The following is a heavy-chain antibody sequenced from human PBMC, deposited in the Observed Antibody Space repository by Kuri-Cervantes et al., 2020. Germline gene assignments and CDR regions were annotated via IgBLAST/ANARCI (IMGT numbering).Heavy chain of an antibody. CDR1: GFTFSSYA. Sequence: LSLTCAASGFTFSSYAMHWVRQAPGKGLEWVAVISYDGSNKYYADSVKGRFTISRDNSKNTLYLQMNSLGAEDTAVYYCARGSDSSSWYWGTGYYYYYGMDVWGQGTTVTVSS. CDR2: ISYDGSNK. V-gene: IGHV3-30-3*01. J-gene: IGHJ6*02. D-gene: IGHD6-13*01. CDR3: ARGSDSSSWYWGTGYYYYYGMDV.